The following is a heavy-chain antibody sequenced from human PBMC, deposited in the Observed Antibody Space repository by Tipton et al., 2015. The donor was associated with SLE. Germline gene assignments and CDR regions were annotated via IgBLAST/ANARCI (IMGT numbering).Heavy chain of an antibody. J-gene: IGHJ5*02. Sequence: TLSLTCTVSVGSISSGGYYWSLLRQHPGKGLEWIGYIYYSGSTYYNPSLKSRVTISVDTSKNQFSLKLSSVTAADTAMYCCASGGYGSGSHYLGGWFDPWGRGTLVTVSS. CDR3: ASGGYGSGSHYLGGWFDP. V-gene: IGHV4-31*03. D-gene: IGHD3-10*01. CDR2: IYYSGST. CDR1: VGSISSGGYY.